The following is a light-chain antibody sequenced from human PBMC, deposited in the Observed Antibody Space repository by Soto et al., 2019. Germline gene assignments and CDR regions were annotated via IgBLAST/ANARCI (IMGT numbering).Light chain of an antibody. J-gene: IGKJ1*01. Sequence: EIALTQSPATLSVSPGERATLSCRASQSVSSNLAWYQQKPGQAPRLLINGASTRATGIPGRFSGSGSGTEFTLTISSLQSEDFAVYYCQHYNNWPRTFGQGTKVE. CDR2: GAS. CDR3: QHYNNWPRT. CDR1: QSVSSN. V-gene: IGKV3-15*01.